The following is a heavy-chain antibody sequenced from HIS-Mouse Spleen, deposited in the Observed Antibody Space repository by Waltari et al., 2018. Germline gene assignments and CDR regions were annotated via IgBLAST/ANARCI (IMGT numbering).Heavy chain of an antibody. CDR2: ISYDGSNK. J-gene: IGHJ4*02. D-gene: IGHD1-26*01. CDR1: GFTFISYG. CDR3: AKDTSGSYSDY. Sequence: QVQLVESGGGVVQPGRSLRLSCAASGFTFISYGMHWARQAPGKGLEWVAVISYDGSNKYYADSVKGRFTISRDNSKNTLYLQMNSLRAEDTAVYYCAKDTSGSYSDYWGQGTLVTVSS. V-gene: IGHV3-30*18.